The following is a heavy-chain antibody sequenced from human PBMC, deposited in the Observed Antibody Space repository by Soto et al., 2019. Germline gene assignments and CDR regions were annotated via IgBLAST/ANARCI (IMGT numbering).Heavy chain of an antibody. J-gene: IGHJ4*02. CDR1: GFTFSNYG. CDR3: ARPDIVAAIGGALDC. D-gene: IGHD5-12*01. Sequence: QVQLVESGGGVVQPGRSLRLSYEASGFTFSNYGMHWVRQAPGKGLEWVAVIWNDGTSRYYADSVKGRFTISRDNSKNTLFLQMNNLRAEDTAVYYCARPDIVAAIGGALDCWGQGTLVTVSS. V-gene: IGHV3-33*01. CDR2: IWNDGTSR.